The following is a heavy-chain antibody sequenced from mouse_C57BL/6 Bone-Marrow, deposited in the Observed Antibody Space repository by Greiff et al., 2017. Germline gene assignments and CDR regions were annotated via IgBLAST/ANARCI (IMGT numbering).Heavy chain of an antibody. J-gene: IGHJ3*01. Sequence: QVQLPQPGAELVRPGSSVKLSCKASGYTFTSYWMDWVKQRPGQGLEWIGNIYPSDSETHYTQKFKDKATLTVDKSSSTAYMQLSSLTSEDSAVYYCARFYYYGSSRGAFAYWGQGTLVTVSA. CDR2: IYPSDSET. CDR3: ARFYYYGSSRGAFAY. V-gene: IGHV1-61*01. D-gene: IGHD1-1*01. CDR1: GYTFTSYW.